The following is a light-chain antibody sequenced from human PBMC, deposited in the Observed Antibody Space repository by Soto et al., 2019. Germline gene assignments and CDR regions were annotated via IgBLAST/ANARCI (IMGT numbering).Light chain of an antibody. J-gene: IGLJ2*01. Sequence: QSLLTQSPCASASLGASGKLTFTLSSGHSSYAIAWHQQQPEKGPRYLMKLDSDGSHTKGDAIPDRFSGSSSGAERYLTISSLQSEDEADYYCQTWGTGIHVVFGGGTKLTVL. CDR3: QTWGTGIHVV. CDR1: SGHSSYA. CDR2: LDSDGSH. V-gene: IGLV4-69*01.